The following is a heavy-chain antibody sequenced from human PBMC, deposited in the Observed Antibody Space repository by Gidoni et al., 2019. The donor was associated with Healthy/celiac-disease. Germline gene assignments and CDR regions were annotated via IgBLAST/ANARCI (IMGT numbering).Heavy chain of an antibody. V-gene: IGHV4-61*02. Sequence: QVQLQESGPGLVKPSQTLSLTCTVSGGSISSGSYYWSWIRQPAGKGLEWIGRIYTSGSTNYNPSLKSRVTISVDTSKNQFSLKLSSVTAADTAVYYCARDFKITYNWNYAAFDIWGQGTMVTVSS. CDR1: GGSISSGSYY. CDR3: ARDFKITYNWNYAAFDI. CDR2: IYTSGST. J-gene: IGHJ3*02. D-gene: IGHD1-7*01.